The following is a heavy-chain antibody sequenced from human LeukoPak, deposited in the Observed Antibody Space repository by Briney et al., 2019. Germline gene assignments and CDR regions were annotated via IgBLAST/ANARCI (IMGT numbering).Heavy chain of an antibody. D-gene: IGHD4-17*01. CDR2: INYRGNT. J-gene: IGHJ4*02. CDR3: ARESPRDDYGDFVVFDS. CDR1: GGSFSGSY. Sequence: SETLSLTCAVYGGSFSGSYWNWIRQPPGKGLEWIGKINYRGNTNYNPSLWGRVTISVDTSTNHFSLKLRSVTAADTAVYFCARESPRDDYGDFVVFDSWGQGTLVTVSS. V-gene: IGHV4-34*01.